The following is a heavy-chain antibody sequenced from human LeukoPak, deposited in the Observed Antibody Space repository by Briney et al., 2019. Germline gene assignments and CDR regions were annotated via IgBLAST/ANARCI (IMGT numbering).Heavy chain of an antibody. CDR2: IYRGDADT. D-gene: IGHD3-16*02. J-gene: IGHJ4*02. CDR3: ARHGLSDDYVWGSYRSQPDY. Sequence: GGSLKISCKGSGYSFTSYGIGWVRRMPGKGVGWMGIIYRGDADTRYSPSFQAHVTISAHQSISTAYLQWSSLKASDTAIYYCARHGLSDDYVWGSYRSQPDYWGQGTLVTVSS. CDR1: GYSFTSYG. V-gene: IGHV5-51*01.